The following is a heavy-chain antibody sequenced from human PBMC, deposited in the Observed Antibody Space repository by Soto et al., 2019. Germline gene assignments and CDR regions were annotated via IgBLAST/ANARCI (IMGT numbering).Heavy chain of an antibody. V-gene: IGHV1-69*01. D-gene: IGHD3-10*01. J-gene: IGHJ4*02. CDR1: GGTFSSYA. CDR2: IIPIFGTA. CDR3: AGFGELFGYFDY. Sequence: QVQLVQSGAEVKKPGSSVKVSCKASGGTFSSYAISWVRQAPGQGLEWMGGIIPIFGTANYAQKFQGRVTITAEESTSTAYMEVSRLRSGDTAGDLCAGFGELFGYFDYWGQGTLVTVSS.